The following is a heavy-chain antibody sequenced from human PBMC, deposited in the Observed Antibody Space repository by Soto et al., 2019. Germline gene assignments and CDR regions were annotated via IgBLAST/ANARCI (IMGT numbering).Heavy chain of an antibody. V-gene: IGHV4-34*01. CDR3: AILVVPAAIRNYGMDV. CDR1: GGSFSVHY. Sequence: SETLSLTCSVYGGSFSVHYWSWIRQPPGKGLEWIGEINHSGSTNYNPSLKSRVTISVDTSKNQFSLKLSSVTAADTAVYYCAILVVPAAIRNYGMDVWGQGTTVTVSS. D-gene: IGHD2-2*02. J-gene: IGHJ6*02. CDR2: INHSGST.